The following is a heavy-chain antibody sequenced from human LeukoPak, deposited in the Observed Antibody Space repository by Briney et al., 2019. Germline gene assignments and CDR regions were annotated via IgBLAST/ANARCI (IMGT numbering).Heavy chain of an antibody. CDR1: GGSISIYY. V-gene: IGHV4-59*08. CDR2: IYYSGST. J-gene: IGHJ5*02. Sequence: PSETLSLTCTVSGGSISIYYWSWIPQPPGKGLEWIGYIYYSGSTNYNPSLKSRVTISVDTSKNQFSLKLSSVTAADTAVYYCASMGATDNWFDPWGQGTLVTVSS. D-gene: IGHD1-26*01. CDR3: ASMGATDNWFDP.